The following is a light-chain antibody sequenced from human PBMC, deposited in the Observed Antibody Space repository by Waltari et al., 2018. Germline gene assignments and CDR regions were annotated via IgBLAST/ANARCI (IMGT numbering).Light chain of an antibody. V-gene: IGLV2-11*01. CDR3: CSYAGGYTYV. CDR1: SSNVGGYTY. CDR2: NVS. J-gene: IGLJ1*01. Sequence: QSALTQPRSVSGSPGQSVTISCTGTSSNVGGYTYLFWYQHRPGKAPKLMIYNVSKRPSGVPDRFSGSKSANTASLTISGLQAEDEADYYCCSYAGGYTYVFGTGTKVTVL.